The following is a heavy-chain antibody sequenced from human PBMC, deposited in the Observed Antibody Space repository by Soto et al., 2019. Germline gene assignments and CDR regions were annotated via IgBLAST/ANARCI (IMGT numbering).Heavy chain of an antibody. CDR1: GGSISSGNYY. CDR3: ATMGTPATRIYYFAF. CDR2: ISYSGSA. D-gene: IGHD5-18*01. Sequence: SETLSLTCTVSGGSISSGNYYWSWIRQPPGKGLEWIGFISYSGSANYNPSLKSRVTISVDTSKNQFSLNLSFVTAADTAVYYCATMGTPATRIYYFAFWGQGTLVPVSS. V-gene: IGHV4-30-4*01. J-gene: IGHJ4*02.